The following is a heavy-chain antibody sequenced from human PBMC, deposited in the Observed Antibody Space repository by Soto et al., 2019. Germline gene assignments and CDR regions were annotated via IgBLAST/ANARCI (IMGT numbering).Heavy chain of an antibody. Sequence: QLQRQESGSGLVKPSQTLSLTWAVSGGCISNGGFSWSWIRQPPGKGLEWIGYIYHSGSTYYNPSLKSRVTISVDRSKNQFSLKLSSVTAADTAVYYCARGGGWTFDYWGQGTLVTVSS. CDR1: GGCISNGGFS. V-gene: IGHV4-30-2*01. CDR3: ARGGGWTFDY. D-gene: IGHD2-15*01. CDR2: IYHSGST. J-gene: IGHJ4*02.